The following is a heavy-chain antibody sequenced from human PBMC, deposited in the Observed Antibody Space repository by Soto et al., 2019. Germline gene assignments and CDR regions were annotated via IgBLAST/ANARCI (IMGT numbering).Heavy chain of an antibody. V-gene: IGHV1-3*05. Sequence: QVQLVQSGAEEKKPGASVKVSCKASGYTFTSYAMHWVRQAPGQRLEWMGWINAGNGNTKYSQKFQGRVTITRDTSASTAYMELSSLRSEDTAVDYCARAWVVVTAPDYWGQGALVAVSS. CDR1: GYTFTSYA. CDR3: ARAWVVVTAPDY. CDR2: INAGNGNT. D-gene: IGHD2-21*02. J-gene: IGHJ4*02.